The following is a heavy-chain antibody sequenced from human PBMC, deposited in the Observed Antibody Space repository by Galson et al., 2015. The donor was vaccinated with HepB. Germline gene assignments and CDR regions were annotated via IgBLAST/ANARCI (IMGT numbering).Heavy chain of an antibody. CDR2: INPSGGCT. D-gene: IGHD5-18*01. J-gene: IGHJ4*02. V-gene: IGHV1-46*01. Sequence: SVKVSCKASGYTFTSYYMHWVRQAPGQGLEWMGIINPSGGCTSYAQKFQGRVTMTRDTSTSTVYMELSSLRSEDTAVYYCARASVLDTAMVTGLWALDYWGQGTLVTVSS. CDR1: GYTFTSYY. CDR3: ARASVLDTAMVTGLWALDY.